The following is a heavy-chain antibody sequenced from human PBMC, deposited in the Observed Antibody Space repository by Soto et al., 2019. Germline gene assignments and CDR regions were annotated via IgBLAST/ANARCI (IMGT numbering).Heavy chain of an antibody. J-gene: IGHJ6*02. V-gene: IGHV4-31*03. CDR2: IYYSGST. CDR1: GGSISSGCYY. D-gene: IGHD2-2*01. Sequence: KTSETLSLTCTVSGGSISSGCYYWSWIRQHPGKGLEWIGYIYYSGSTYYNPFLKSRVTITVDTSKNQFSLKLSSVTAADTAVYYCARAIVVVPAAMEYYYYYGMDVWGQGTTVTVSS. CDR3: ARAIVVVPAAMEYYYYYGMDV.